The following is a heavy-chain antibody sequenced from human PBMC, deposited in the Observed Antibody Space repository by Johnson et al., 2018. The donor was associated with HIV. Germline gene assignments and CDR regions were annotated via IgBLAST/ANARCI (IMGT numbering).Heavy chain of an antibody. CDR2: IKQDGSEK. CDR1: GFTFSSYA. Sequence: VQLVESGGGVVQPGRSPRLSCAASGFTFSSYAVQWVRQAPDKGLEWVANIKQDGSEKYYVDSVKGRFTISRDNAKNSLYLQMNSLRAEDTAVYYCATDAFDIWGQGTMVTVSS. V-gene: IGHV3-7*03. J-gene: IGHJ3*02. CDR3: ATDAFDI.